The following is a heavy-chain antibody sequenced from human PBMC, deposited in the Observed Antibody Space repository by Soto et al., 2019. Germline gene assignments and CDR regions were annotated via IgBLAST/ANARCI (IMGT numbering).Heavy chain of an antibody. D-gene: IGHD4-17*01. CDR2: ISYDGSNK. V-gene: IGHV3-30-3*01. Sequence: QVQLVESGGGVVQPGRSLRLSCAASGFTFSSYAMHWVRQAPGKGLEWVAVISYDGSNKYYADSVKGRFTISRDNSKNTLYLQMNSLRAEDTAVYYCAKGVRGDYGGWFDPWGQGTLVTVSS. CDR1: GFTFSSYA. CDR3: AKGVRGDYGGWFDP. J-gene: IGHJ5*02.